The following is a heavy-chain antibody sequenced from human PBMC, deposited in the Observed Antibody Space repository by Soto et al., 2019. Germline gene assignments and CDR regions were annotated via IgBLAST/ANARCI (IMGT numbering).Heavy chain of an antibody. CDR3: ARDLGLYCMSTSCYYGMDV. D-gene: IGHD2-2*01. Sequence: AASVKVSCKASGGTFSSYAISWVRQAPGQGLEWMGGIIPIFGTANYAQKFQGRVTITADKSTSTAYMELSSLRSEDTAVYYCARDLGLYCMSTSCYYGMDVWGQGTTVTVSS. CDR1: GGTFSSYA. CDR2: IIPIFGTA. V-gene: IGHV1-69*06. J-gene: IGHJ6*02.